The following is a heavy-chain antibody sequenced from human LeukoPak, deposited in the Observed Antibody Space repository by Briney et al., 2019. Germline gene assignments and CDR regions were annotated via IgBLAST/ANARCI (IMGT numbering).Heavy chain of an antibody. CDR1: GFTFSSYE. CDR3: AELGITMIGGV. V-gene: IGHV3-48*03. Sequence: GGSLRLSCAASGFTFSSYEMKWVRQAPGKGVEWVSYISSSGSNIYYADSVKGRFTISRDNAKNSLYLQMNSLRAEDTAVYYCAELGITMIGGVWGKGTTVTISS. D-gene: IGHD3-10*02. J-gene: IGHJ6*04. CDR2: ISSSGSNI.